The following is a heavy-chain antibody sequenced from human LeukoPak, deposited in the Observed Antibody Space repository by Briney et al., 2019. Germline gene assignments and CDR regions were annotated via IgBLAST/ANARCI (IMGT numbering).Heavy chain of an antibody. D-gene: IGHD6-13*01. Sequence: ASVKVSCKASGYTFTGYYMHWVRQAPGPGLEWMGRINPNSGGTNYAQKFQGRVTMTRDTSISTAYMELSRLRSDDTAVYYYARDRHGSSSWYLWGQGTLVTVSS. V-gene: IGHV1-2*06. CDR3: ARDRHGSSSWYL. CDR1: GYTFTGYY. J-gene: IGHJ4*02. CDR2: INPNSGGT.